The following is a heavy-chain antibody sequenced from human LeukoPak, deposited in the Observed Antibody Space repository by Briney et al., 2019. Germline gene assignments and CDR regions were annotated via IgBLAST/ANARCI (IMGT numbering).Heavy chain of an antibody. CDR2: INNGGSGT. CDR1: GFTFSSFW. Sequence: PGGSLRLSCAASGFTFSSFWMHWVRQAPGKGPVWVSRINNGGSGTTYADSVKGRFTISRDDAKNTLYLQMNSLRAEDTAVYYCVRGGESTWSWGQGTLVTVSS. V-gene: IGHV3-74*01. D-gene: IGHD2-15*01. CDR3: VRGGESTWS. J-gene: IGHJ5*02.